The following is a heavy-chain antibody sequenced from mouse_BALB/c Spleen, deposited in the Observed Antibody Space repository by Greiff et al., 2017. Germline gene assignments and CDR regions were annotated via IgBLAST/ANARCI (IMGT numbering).Heavy chain of an antibody. D-gene: IGHD2-14*01. CDR1: GFTFSSFG. CDR3: ARTYYRYEGGYFDY. V-gene: IGHV5-17*02. Sequence: EVKVEESGGGLVQPGGSRKLSCAASGFTFSSFGMHCVRQAPEKGLEWVAYISSGSSTIYYADTVKGRFTISRDNPKNTLFLQMTSLRSEDTAMYYCARTYYRYEGGYFDYWGQGTTLTVSS. CDR2: ISSGSSTI. J-gene: IGHJ2*01.